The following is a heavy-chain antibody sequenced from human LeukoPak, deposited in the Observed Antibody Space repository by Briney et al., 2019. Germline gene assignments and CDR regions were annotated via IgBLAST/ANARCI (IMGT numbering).Heavy chain of an antibody. CDR1: GFTFSSYG. CDR3: AKDRNYFGY. Sequence: PGGSLRLSCAASGFTFSSYGMHWVRQAPGKGLEWVAVISYDGSNKYYADSVKGRFTISRDNSKNTLYLQMNSLRAEDTAVYYCAKDRNYFGYWGQGTLVTVSS. J-gene: IGHJ4*02. CDR2: ISYDGSNK. V-gene: IGHV3-30*18.